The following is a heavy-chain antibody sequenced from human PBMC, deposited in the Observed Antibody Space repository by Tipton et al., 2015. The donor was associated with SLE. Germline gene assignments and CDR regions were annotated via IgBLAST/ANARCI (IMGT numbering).Heavy chain of an antibody. CDR2: ISGYNSKT. Sequence: QLVQSGAEVKKPGASVKVSCKASAYSFTSYGISWVRQAPGQGLEWMGWISGYNSKTNYAQKLQGRVTLTADTSTSTAYMELRSLRSDDTAVYYCARSIVATTDFDYWGQGTLVTVSA. CDR3: ARSIVATTDFDY. CDR1: AYSFTSYG. V-gene: IGHV1-18*01. D-gene: IGHD5-12*01. J-gene: IGHJ4*02.